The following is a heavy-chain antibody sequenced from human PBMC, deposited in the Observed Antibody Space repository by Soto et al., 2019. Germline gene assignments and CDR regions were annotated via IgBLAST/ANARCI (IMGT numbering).Heavy chain of an antibody. V-gene: IGHV3-23*01. CDR3: AKDNLIAAAVSYWFDP. D-gene: IGHD6-13*01. CDR1: GFTFSSYA. CDR2: ISGSGGST. Sequence: SCAASGFTFSSYAMSWVRQAPGKGLEWVSAISGSGGSTYYADSVKGRFTISRDNSKNTLYLQMNSLRAEDTAVYYCAKDNLIAAAVSYWFDPWGQGTLVTVSS. J-gene: IGHJ5*02.